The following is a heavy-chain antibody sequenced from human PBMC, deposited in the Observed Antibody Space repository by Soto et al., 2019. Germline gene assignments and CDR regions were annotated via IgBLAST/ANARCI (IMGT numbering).Heavy chain of an antibody. V-gene: IGHV3-30*18. Sequence: QVQLVESGGGVVQPGRSLRLSCAASGFTFSSYGMHWVRQAPGKGLEWVAVISYDGSNKYYADSVKGRFTISRDNSKNTLYLQMNSLRAEDTVVYYCAKDDGVVSFLEWVGFDYWGQGTLVTVSS. CDR1: GFTFSSYG. CDR3: AKDDGVVSFLEWVGFDY. J-gene: IGHJ4*02. CDR2: ISYDGSNK. D-gene: IGHD3-3*01.